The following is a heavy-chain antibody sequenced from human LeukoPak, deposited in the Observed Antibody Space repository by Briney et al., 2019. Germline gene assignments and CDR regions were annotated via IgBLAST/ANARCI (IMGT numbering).Heavy chain of an antibody. CDR2: IYYSGST. D-gene: IGHD3-22*01. J-gene: IGHJ3*02. V-gene: IGHV4-30-4*01. CDR3: ARQRLSHYGSGGYYDRPFDI. Sequence: SQTLSLTCTVSGGSISSGDYYWSWVRQPPGKGLEWIGYIYYSGSTYYNPSLKSRVTISVDTSKNQFSLKVNSVTAADTAVYYCARQRLSHYGSGGYYDRPFDIWGQGTMVTVSS. CDR1: GGSISSGDYY.